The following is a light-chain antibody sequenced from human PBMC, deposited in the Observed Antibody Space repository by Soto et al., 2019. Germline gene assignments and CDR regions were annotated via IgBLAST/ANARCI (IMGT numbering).Light chain of an antibody. CDR3: QSYDSSLSVV. J-gene: IGLJ2*01. CDR2: VNS. Sequence: QSVLTQPPSVSGAPGQRVTISCTGSSSNIGAGYDVHWYQQLPGAAPKLLIYVNSNRPSGVPDRFSGSNSGTSASLAITGLQAEDADDYYCQSYDSSLSVVFGGGTKLTVL. V-gene: IGLV1-40*01. CDR1: SSNIGAGYD.